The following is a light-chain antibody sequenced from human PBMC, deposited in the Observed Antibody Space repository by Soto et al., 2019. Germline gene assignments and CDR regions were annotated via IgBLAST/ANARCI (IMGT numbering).Light chain of an antibody. CDR3: CSSVDSSTFRYV. Sequence: QSALSRVASGSRSPGQAIPISRTGTSSDVGSHNLVSWYQQHPGKAPKLMIYEVTTRPSGVSDRFSGSKSRNTASLTISGLQTEDEPNYSCCSSVDSSTFRYVFRTGPTVTFL. V-gene: IGLV2-23*02. CDR2: EVT. CDR1: SSDVGSHNL. J-gene: IGLJ1*01.